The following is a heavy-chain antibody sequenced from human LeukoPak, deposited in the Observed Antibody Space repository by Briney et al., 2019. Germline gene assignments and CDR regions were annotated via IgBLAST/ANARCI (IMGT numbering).Heavy chain of an antibody. D-gene: IGHD2-2*01. V-gene: IGHV4-61*02. J-gene: IGHJ4*02. Sequence: PSETLSLTCTVSGGSISSTSYYWTWIRQPAGKGLEWIGRIYTNGSTNYNPSLKSRVTISVDTSKNQFSLKLSSVTAADTAVYYCARDPLTYCTSDSCYLGGFDYWGQGTLVTVSS. CDR1: GGSISSTSYY. CDR2: IYTNGST. CDR3: ARDPLTYCTSDSCYLGGFDY.